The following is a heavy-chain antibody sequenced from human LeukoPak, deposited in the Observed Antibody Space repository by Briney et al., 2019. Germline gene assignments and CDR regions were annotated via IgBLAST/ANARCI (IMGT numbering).Heavy chain of an antibody. CDR2: ISYDGSNK. J-gene: IGHJ6*02. CDR3: AKDMRYCSGGGCYGMDV. Sequence: GGSLRLSCAASGFTFSSYGMHWVRQAPGKGLEWLAVISYDGSNKNYADSVKGRFTISRDNSKNTLYLQMNSLRAEDTALYYCAKDMRYCSGGGCYGMDVWGQGTAVTVSS. D-gene: IGHD2-15*01. CDR1: GFTFSSYG. V-gene: IGHV3-30*18.